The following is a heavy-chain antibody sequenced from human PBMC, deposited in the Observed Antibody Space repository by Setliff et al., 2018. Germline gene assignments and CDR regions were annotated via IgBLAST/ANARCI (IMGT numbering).Heavy chain of an antibody. CDR2: IMPVFGTP. J-gene: IGHJ6*03. Sequence: SVKDSCKASGGTFRDFAISWVRQAPGQGLEWMGGIMPVFGTPDYAQKFEGRVTISADETTTTAYLELSSLRSEDTGVYYCGSRQFPGGGNYYYFMDVWGKGTTVTVSS. V-gene: IGHV1-69*13. CDR1: GGTFRDFA. D-gene: IGHD1-1*01. CDR3: GSRQFPGGGNYYYFMDV.